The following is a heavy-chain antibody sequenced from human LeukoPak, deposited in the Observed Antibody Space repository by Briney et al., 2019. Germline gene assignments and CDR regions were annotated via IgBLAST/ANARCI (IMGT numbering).Heavy chain of an antibody. CDR2: IYSSGST. D-gene: IGHD3-10*01. Sequence: SETLSLTCNVSGGSIRGYYWSWIRQPPGKGLEWIGCIYSSGSTNYNPSLKSRVTMSVDTSKNQFSLKVSSVTAADTAVYYCARVFDSGSQAYFYYMDVWGKGTTVTISS. CDR3: ARVFDSGSQAYFYYMDV. J-gene: IGHJ6*03. CDR1: GGSIRGYY. V-gene: IGHV4-59*01.